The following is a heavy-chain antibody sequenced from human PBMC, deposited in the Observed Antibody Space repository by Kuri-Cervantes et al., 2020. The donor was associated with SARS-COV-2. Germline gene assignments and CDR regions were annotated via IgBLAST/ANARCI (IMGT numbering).Heavy chain of an antibody. CDR3: ARARHGYCSSTSCQPYYYYYMDV. CDR2: MNPNSGNT. V-gene: IGHV1-18*01. J-gene: IGHJ6*03. D-gene: IGHD2-2*03. CDR1: GYTFTSYD. Sequence: ASVKVSCKASGYTFTSYDINWVRQATGQGLEWMGWMNPNSGNTNYAQKLQGRVTMTTDTSTSTAYMELRSLRSDDTAVYYCARARHGYCSSTSCQPYYYYYMDVWGKGTTVTVSS.